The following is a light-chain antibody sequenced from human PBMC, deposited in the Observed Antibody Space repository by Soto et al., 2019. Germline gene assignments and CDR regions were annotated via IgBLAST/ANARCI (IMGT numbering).Light chain of an antibody. CDR1: QRVGTN. CDR3: QQYKDYVT. CDR2: GAV. V-gene: IGKV3D-15*01. J-gene: IGKJ4*01. Sequence: EIVMTQSPDSLCVSPGESATLSCRASQRVGTNVAWYQQKPGQAPRLLIYGAVTRASGTPPRFRGSGSGTEFTLNINYLRSEDVAVYYCQQYKDYVTFGGGTKVEV.